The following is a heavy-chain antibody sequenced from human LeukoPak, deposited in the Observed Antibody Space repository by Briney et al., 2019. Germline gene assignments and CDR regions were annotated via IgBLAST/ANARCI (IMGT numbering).Heavy chain of an antibody. D-gene: IGHD1-26*01. CDR3: ARDLLPRVGYFDY. Sequence: GASVKVSCKASGYTFTGYYMHWVRQAPGQGLEWMGWINPNSGGTNYAQKFQGRVTMTRDTSISTAYMELSRLRSDDTAVYYCARDLLPRVGYFDYWGQGTLVTVSS. J-gene: IGHJ4*02. CDR2: INPNSGGT. V-gene: IGHV1-2*02. CDR1: GYTFTGYY.